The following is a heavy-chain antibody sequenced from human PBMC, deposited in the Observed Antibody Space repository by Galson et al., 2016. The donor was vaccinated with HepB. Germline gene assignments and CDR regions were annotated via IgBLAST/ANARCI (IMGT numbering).Heavy chain of an antibody. CDR2: IYTSGST. Sequence: TLSLTCTVSGGSISSGTYHWSWIRQPAGKGLEWNGRIYTSGSTKYNPSLKSRVTISVDTSKNQFSLKLTSVTAADTAVYYCARVDSGGSPSTYYMDVWGKGTTVTVSS. V-gene: IGHV4-61*02. CDR3: ARVDSGGSPSTYYMDV. CDR1: GGSISSGTYH. D-gene: IGHD2-15*01. J-gene: IGHJ6*03.